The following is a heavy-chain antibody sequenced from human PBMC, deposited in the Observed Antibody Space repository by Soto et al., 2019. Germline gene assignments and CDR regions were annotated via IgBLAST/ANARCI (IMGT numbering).Heavy chain of an antibody. D-gene: IGHD3-10*01. CDR1: GGSFSGYY. Sequence: SETLSLTCTVYGGSFSGYYWSWIRQPPGKGLEWIGEINHSGSTNYNPSLKSRVTISVDTSKNQFSLKLSSVTAADTAVYYCARAPKLLWSRVNFDYWGQGTLVTVPQ. J-gene: IGHJ4*02. CDR2: INHSGST. CDR3: ARAPKLLWSRVNFDY. V-gene: IGHV4-34*01.